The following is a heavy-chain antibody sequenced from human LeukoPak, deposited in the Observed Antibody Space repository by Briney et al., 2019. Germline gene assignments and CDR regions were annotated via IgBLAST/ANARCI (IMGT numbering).Heavy chain of an antibody. J-gene: IGHJ4*02. V-gene: IGHV4-59*12. D-gene: IGHD3-10*01. CDR3: ARRLWFGELLRIDY. CDR1: GGSINNYY. CDR2: IYYTGST. Sequence: SETLSLTCTVSGGSINNYYWSWIRQPPGKRLEWIGYIYYTGSTNYNPSLKSRVTILVDTSKNQFSLKLSSVTAADTAIYYCARRLWFGELLRIDYWGQGTLVTVSS.